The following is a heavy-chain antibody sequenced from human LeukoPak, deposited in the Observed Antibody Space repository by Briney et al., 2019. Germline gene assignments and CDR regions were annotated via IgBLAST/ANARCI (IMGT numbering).Heavy chain of an antibody. J-gene: IGHJ4*02. V-gene: IGHV3-21*01. D-gene: IGHD3-3*01. CDR1: GFTFSSYS. Sequence: GGSLRLSCAASGFTFSSYSMNWVRQAPGKGLDWVSSISSSSSCIYYADSVKGRFTISRDNAKNSLYLQMNSLRAEDTAVYYCASGAYYDFWSGYYMGYYFDYWGQGTLVTVSS. CDR2: ISSSSSCI. CDR3: ASGAYYDFWSGYYMGYYFDY.